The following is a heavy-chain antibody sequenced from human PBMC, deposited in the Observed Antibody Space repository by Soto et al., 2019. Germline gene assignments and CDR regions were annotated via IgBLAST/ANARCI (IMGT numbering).Heavy chain of an antibody. Sequence: QVQLVQSGAEVMKPGASVKFSCKASGYTFTSYGISCVRQAPGQGLEWMGWISAYNGNTNYAQKLQGRVTMNTDTAASTAYMELRSPRSDDTVVYYCARDRGVAGDYWGQGTLVTVSS. CDR2: ISAYNGNT. D-gene: IGHD6-19*01. CDR1: GYTFTSYG. J-gene: IGHJ4*02. CDR3: ARDRGVAGDY. V-gene: IGHV1-18*01.